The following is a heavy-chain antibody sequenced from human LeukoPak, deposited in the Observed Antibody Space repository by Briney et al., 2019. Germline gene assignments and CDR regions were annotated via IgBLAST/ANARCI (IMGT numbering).Heavy chain of an antibody. J-gene: IGHJ6*03. V-gene: IGHV4-39*01. D-gene: IGHD6-13*01. CDR2: IYYSGST. CDR1: GGSISSSSYY. CDR3: GRADSSSWSYYYYYYMDV. Sequence: SETLSLTCTVSGGSISSSSYYWGWIRQPPGKGLEWIGSIYYSGSTYYNPSLKSRVTISVDTSKNQFSLKLSSVTAADTAVYYCGRADSSSWSYYYYYYMDVWGKGTTVTVSS.